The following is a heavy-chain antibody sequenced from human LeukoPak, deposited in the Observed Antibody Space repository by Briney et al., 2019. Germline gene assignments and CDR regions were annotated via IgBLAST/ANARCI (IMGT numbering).Heavy chain of an antibody. J-gene: IGHJ4*02. CDR3: GRGGGLLLWFGELLGY. CDR1: GYTFTGYY. V-gene: IGHV1-2*02. Sequence: ASVKVSCKASGYTFTGYYMHWVRQAPGQGLEWMGWINPNSGGTNYAQKFQGRVTMTRDTSISTAYMELSRLRSDDTAVYYCGRGGGLLLWFGELLGYWGQGTLVTVSS. CDR2: INPNSGGT. D-gene: IGHD3-10*01.